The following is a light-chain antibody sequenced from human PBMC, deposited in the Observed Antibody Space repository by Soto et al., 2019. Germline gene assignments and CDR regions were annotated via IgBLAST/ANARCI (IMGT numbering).Light chain of an antibody. CDR2: DAS. CDR3: QQRSNWRLT. V-gene: IGKV3-11*01. CDR1: QSVSSD. J-gene: IGKJ4*01. Sequence: EIVLTQSPATLSLSPGERATLSCRASQSVSSDLASYQQKPGQAPRLLIYDASTGATGIPARFSGSGSGTDFTLNISGLEPEDFAVYYCQQRSNWRLTFGGGTKVEIK.